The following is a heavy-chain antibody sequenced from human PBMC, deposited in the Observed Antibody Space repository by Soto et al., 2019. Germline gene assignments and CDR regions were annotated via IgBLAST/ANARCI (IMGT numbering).Heavy chain of an antibody. V-gene: IGHV3-23*01. CDR3: AKDREESRGIFDY. J-gene: IGHJ4*02. CDR2: IRASGSNT. D-gene: IGHD1-26*01. CDR1: GFTFSSYA. Sequence: EVQLLESGGGLVQPGGSLRLSCAASGFTFSSYAMSWVRQAPGKGLEWVSHIRASGSNTYYADSVNGRFTISRDNSKNTLYLQMNSLRAEDTAVYYCAKDREESRGIFDYWGQGILVTVSS.